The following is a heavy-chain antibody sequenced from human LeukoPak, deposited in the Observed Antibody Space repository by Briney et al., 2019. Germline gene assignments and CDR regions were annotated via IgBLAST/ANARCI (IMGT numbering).Heavy chain of an antibody. D-gene: IGHD1-26*01. CDR1: GYTFTIYY. Sequence: ASVTVSFKASGYTFTIYYMHWVRQAPGQGLEWMGIINPSGGSTSYAQKFQGRVTMTRDMSTSTVYMELSSLRSEDTAVYYCARGEVGATDRVIDYWGQGTLVTVSS. V-gene: IGHV1-46*01. CDR3: ARGEVGATDRVIDY. J-gene: IGHJ4*02. CDR2: INPSGGST.